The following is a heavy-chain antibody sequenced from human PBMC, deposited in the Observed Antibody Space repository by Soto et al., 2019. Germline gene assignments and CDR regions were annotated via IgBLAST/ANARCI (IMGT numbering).Heavy chain of an antibody. J-gene: IGHJ5*02. Sequence: QVQLQESGPGLVKPSQTLSLTCTVSGDSISNGRYYWSWIRQHPGKGLEWIGYISYNGRPFYNPSLESRLPLSLVTSENQCSLKLSSVSAADTAIYSCARAREYYDSEFDPWGQGTLVTVSS. CDR2: ISYNGRP. CDR1: GDSISNGRYY. V-gene: IGHV4-31*03. D-gene: IGHD3-22*01. CDR3: ARAREYYDSEFDP.